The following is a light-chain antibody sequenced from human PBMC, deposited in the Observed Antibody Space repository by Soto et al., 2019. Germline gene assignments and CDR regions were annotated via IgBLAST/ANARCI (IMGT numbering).Light chain of an antibody. CDR3: QQLNSYIT. CDR1: QTISSY. Sequence: DIQMTQSPSTLSGSVGDRVTITCRASQTISSYLAWYQQKPGKAPKLLIYAASTLQSGVPSRFSGSGSGTDFTLTISSLQPEDFATYYCQQLNSYITFGPGTKVDIK. CDR2: AAS. V-gene: IGKV1-9*01. J-gene: IGKJ3*01.